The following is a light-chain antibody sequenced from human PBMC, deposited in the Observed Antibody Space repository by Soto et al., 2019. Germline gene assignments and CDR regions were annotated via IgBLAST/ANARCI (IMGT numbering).Light chain of an antibody. Sequence: DIQMTQSPSSLSASEGNRVTITCQASQNIKNYLNWYQQKPGRDPKLLIYDASNLEAGVPSRFRGSGSGTDFTFTISRLQPEDIATYYCQQYENLPIFGQGTRLEIK. CDR3: QQYENLPI. CDR1: QNIKNY. J-gene: IGKJ5*01. CDR2: DAS. V-gene: IGKV1-33*01.